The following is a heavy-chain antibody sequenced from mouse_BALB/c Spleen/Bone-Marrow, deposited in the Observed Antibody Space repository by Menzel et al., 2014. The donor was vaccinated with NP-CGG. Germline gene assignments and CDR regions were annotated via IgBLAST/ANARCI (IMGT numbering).Heavy chain of an antibody. J-gene: IGHJ3*01. CDR2: INTDSSTI. Sequence: EVKLVESGGGLVQPGGSLKLSCAASGFDFSRYWMSWVRQAPGKGLEWIGEINTDSSTINYTPSLKDKFIISRDNAKNTLYLQMSKVRSEDTALYYCAPNWDRGFAYWGQGTLVTVSA. CDR3: APNWDRGFAY. V-gene: IGHV4-1*02. D-gene: IGHD4-1*01. CDR1: GFDFSRYW.